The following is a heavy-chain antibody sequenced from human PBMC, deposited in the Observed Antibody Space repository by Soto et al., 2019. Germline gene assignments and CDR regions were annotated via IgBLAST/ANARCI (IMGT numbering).Heavy chain of an antibody. CDR2: ILHSGSS. Sequence: SETLSLTCPVSGGSVSSATYFWSWVRQPPGGGLEWIAYILHSGSSMYKPSLKSRVTISLSTSKTQFSLRLTSVTVADTAVYYCARGMYKSGWNLDLWGQGIVVTVSS. CDR1: GGSVSSATYF. CDR3: ARGMYKSGWNLDL. J-gene: IGHJ5*02. D-gene: IGHD6-19*01. V-gene: IGHV4-61*01.